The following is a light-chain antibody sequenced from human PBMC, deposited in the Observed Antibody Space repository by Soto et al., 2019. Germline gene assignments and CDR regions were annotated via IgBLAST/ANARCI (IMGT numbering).Light chain of an antibody. CDR1: QSIGNW. CDR2: DVS. V-gene: IGKV1-5*01. CDR3: QQYSTYWT. Sequence: DIQMTQSPSTLSASVGDRLTITCRASQSIGNWLAWYQQKPGKAPKLLMYDVSSLESGVPSRFSGSRSGTEFTLTISSLQPDDFATDYCQQYSTYWTFGPGTKVEIK. J-gene: IGKJ1*01.